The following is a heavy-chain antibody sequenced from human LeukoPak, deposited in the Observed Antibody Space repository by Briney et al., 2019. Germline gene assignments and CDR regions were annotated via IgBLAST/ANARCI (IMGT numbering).Heavy chain of an antibody. J-gene: IGHJ4*02. V-gene: IGHV3-23*01. D-gene: IGHD2-15*01. CDR3: AKVANLYCSGGSCYWDY. CDR1: GFTFSDYA. Sequence: PGGSLRLSCAASGFTFSDYAMSWVRQAPGKGLEWVSAISGTGGSTYCADSVKGRFTISRDNSKNTLYLQMNSLRDEDTAVYYCAKVANLYCSGGSCYWDYWGQGTLVTVSS. CDR2: ISGTGGST.